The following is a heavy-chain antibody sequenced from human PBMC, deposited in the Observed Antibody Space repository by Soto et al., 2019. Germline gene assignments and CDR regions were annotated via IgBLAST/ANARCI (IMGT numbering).Heavy chain of an antibody. D-gene: IGHD1-20*01. CDR3: ARVVLSITRGAFDA. J-gene: IGHJ3*01. CDR2: ISHSGTS. Sequence: QVQLQEPGPGLVKPSGTLSLTCAVSGGSISSSHWWTWVRQSPGKGLEYIGEISHSGTSNSNPSLKRRVTLSVDRSKNHFSLTLTSVTAADTAVYYCARVVLSITRGAFDAWGQGTPVIVSS. V-gene: IGHV4-4*02. CDR1: GGSISSSHW.